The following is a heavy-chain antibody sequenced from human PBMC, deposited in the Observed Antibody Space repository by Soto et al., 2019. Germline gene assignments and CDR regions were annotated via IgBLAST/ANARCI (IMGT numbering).Heavy chain of an antibody. V-gene: IGHV1-46*01. CDR1: GYPFTSYY. J-gene: IGHJ4*02. Sequence: QVQLVQSGAEVKKPGASVKVSCKASGYPFTSYYMHWVRQAPGQGLEWMGIINPSGGSTSYAQKCHGRVTMTRDTSTSTVYMELSSVRSEDTAVYCCARALAIVGATYAFDYWGQGTLVTVSS. CDR2: INPSGGST. D-gene: IGHD1-26*01. CDR3: ARALAIVGATYAFDY.